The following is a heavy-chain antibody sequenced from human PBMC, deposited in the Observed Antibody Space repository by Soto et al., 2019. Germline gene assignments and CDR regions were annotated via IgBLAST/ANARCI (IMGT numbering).Heavy chain of an antibody. CDR1: GFTFSSYG. D-gene: IGHD3-22*01. CDR3: ANQIATGH. CDR2: ISYDGNTK. Sequence: QVQLVESGGGVVQPGRSLRLSCEASGFTFSSYGMHWVRQAPGKGLEWVAVISYDGNTKYYSDSVKGRFTISRDNSKNTLDLQLNSLRTEDTAVYYCANQIATGHWGRGTLVTVSA. V-gene: IGHV3-30*18. J-gene: IGHJ4*02.